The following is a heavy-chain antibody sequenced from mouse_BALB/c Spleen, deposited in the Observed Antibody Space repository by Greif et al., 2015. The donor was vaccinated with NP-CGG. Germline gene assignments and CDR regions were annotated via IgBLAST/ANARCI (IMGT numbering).Heavy chain of an antibody. CDR2: INPSTGYT. CDR1: GYTFTSYW. Sequence: QVQLQQSGAELAKPGASVKMSCKASGYTFTSYWMHWVKQRPGQGLEWIGYINPSTGYTEYNQKFKDKATLTADKSSSTAYMQLSSLTSEDSAVYYCARENGNFPFAYWGQGTLVTVSA. J-gene: IGHJ3*01. V-gene: IGHV1-7*01. D-gene: IGHD2-1*01. CDR3: ARENGNFPFAY.